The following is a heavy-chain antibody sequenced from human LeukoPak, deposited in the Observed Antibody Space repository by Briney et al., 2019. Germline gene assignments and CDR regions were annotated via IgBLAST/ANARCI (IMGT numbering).Heavy chain of an antibody. V-gene: IGHV3-23*01. CDR3: AKDILVPAATDY. D-gene: IGHD2-2*01. J-gene: IGHJ4*02. CDR2: ISSSGGST. CDR1: GFTFSTYA. Sequence: GGSLRLSCAASGFTFSTYAMSWVRQAPGKGLEWVSAISSSGGSTYYADSVKGRFTISRDNSKNTLYLQMNSLRAEDTAVYYCAKDILVPAATDYWGQGTLVTVSS.